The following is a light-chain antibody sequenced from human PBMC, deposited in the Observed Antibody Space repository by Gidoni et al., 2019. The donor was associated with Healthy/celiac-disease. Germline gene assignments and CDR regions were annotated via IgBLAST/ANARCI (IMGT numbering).Light chain of an antibody. J-gene: IGKJ4*01. CDR2: LGS. CDR1: QSLLHSNGYNY. Sequence: DIVMTQSPPSLPVTPGEPASISCRSSQSLLHSNGYNYLDWYLQKPGQSPPLLIYLGSNRASGVPDRFSGSGSGTDFTLKISRVEAEDVGVYYCMQALQTPLTFGGGTKVEIK. CDR3: MQALQTPLT. V-gene: IGKV2-28*01.